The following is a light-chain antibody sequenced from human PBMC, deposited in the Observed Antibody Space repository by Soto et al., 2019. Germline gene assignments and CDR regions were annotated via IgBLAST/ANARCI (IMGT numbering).Light chain of an antibody. Sequence: DIQMTQSPSSLSVSVGDRVTITCRASQSIVSYLNWYQQKLGKAPKLLIYTASNLQRGVPSRFSGRGSGTDFTLTISNLQPEDFATYYCQKSYSTPRTFGQGTKLEIK. V-gene: IGKV1-39*01. CDR1: QSIVSY. J-gene: IGKJ2*02. CDR3: QKSYSTPRT. CDR2: TAS.